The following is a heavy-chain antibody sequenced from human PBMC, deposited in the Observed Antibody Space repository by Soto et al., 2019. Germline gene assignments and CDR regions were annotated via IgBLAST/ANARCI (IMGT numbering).Heavy chain of an antibody. J-gene: IGHJ4*02. D-gene: IGHD3-22*01. CDR2: IDTLSSTM. Sequence: EVQLVESGGGLVQPGGSLRLSCAASGFTFSSSSMNWVRQAPGKGLEWVSVIDTLSSTMYYADSVRGRFTISRNNAKNSLYLKMNSLRAEYTSICYCTGGGVSSGRGYWGQGTVVTVSS. CDR3: TGGGVSSGRGY. CDR1: GFTFSSSS. V-gene: IGHV3-48*01.